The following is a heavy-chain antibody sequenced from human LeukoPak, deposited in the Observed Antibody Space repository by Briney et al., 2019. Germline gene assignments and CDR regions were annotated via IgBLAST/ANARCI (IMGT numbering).Heavy chain of an antibody. Sequence: GGSLRLSCAASGFTFSSYSMNWVRQAPGKGLEWVSSITTRSSYIYYADSVKGRFTISRDDAKSSLYVQMSSLRAEDTAVYYCARDPAAAGSVWLDPWGQGILVTVSS. CDR2: ITTRSSYI. J-gene: IGHJ5*02. CDR3: ARDPAAAGSVWLDP. CDR1: GFTFSSYS. D-gene: IGHD6-13*01. V-gene: IGHV3-21*01.